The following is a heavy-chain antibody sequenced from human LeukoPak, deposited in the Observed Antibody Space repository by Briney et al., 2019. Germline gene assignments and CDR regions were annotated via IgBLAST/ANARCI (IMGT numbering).Heavy chain of an antibody. D-gene: IGHD2-15*01. Sequence: SQTLSLTCTVSGGSISSGSYYWSWNRQPAGKGLEWIGRIYTSGSTNYNPSLKSRVTISVDTSKNQFSLKLSSVTAADTAVYYCARVQSEVVVAATRSYYYYGMDVWGQGTTVTVSS. V-gene: IGHV4-61*02. CDR2: IYTSGST. CDR1: GGSISSGSYY. CDR3: ARVQSEVVVAATRSYYYYGMDV. J-gene: IGHJ6*02.